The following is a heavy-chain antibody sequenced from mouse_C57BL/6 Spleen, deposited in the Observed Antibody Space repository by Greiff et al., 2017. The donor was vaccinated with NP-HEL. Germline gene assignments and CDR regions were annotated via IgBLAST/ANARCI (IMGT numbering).Heavy chain of an antibody. V-gene: IGHV1-80*01. CDR1: GYAFSSYW. CDR2: IYPGDGDT. CDR3: ARSGDYVPSFAY. D-gene: IGHD2-4*01. J-gene: IGHJ3*01. Sequence: VQLQQSGAELVKPGASVKISCKASGYAFSSYWMNWVKQRPGKGLEWIGQIYPGDGDTNYNGKFKGKATLTAAKSSSTAYMQLSSLTSEDSAVYFCARSGDYVPSFAYWGQGTLVTVSA.